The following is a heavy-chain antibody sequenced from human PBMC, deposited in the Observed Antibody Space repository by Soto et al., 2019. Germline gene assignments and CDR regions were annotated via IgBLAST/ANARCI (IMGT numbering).Heavy chain of an antibody. CDR1: GYSFTAHS. CDR2: VTAGKGNT. D-gene: IGHD1-26*01. V-gene: IGHV1-3*01. J-gene: IGHJ4*02. Sequence: ASVKVSCKASGYSFTAHSIHWVRQAPGQRLEWMGWVTAGKGNTDYSQKFQGRVTITRDTYASTGYMELSDLRSEDTAIYYCAREHFPQTGSYSDYRGQATLVTVSS. CDR3: AREHFPQTGSYSDY.